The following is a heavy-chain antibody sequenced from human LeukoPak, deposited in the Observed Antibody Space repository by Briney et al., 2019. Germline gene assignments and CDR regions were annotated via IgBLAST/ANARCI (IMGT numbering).Heavy chain of an antibody. J-gene: IGHJ5*02. D-gene: IGHD3-10*01. CDR3: ARIRPYGSGSYILDP. Sequence: SGPTLVNLTQTLTLTCTFSRFLLSTSGMCVSWIRQPPGKALEWLALIDWDDENHYSTSLKTGLAISKDTSKNQVVLTMTNMDPVDAATYYCARIRPYGSGSYILDPWGQGT. V-gene: IGHV2-70*01. CDR1: RFLLSTSGMC. CDR2: IDWDDEN.